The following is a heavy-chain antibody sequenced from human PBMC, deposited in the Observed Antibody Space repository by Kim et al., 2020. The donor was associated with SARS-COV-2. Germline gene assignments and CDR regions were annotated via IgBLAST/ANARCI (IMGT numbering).Heavy chain of an antibody. CDR2: IKQDGSEK. V-gene: IGHV3-7*01. J-gene: IGHJ5*02. D-gene: IGHD3-10*01. CDR1: GFTFSSYW. CDR3: ARDRREYYYGSGSYREYSWFDP. Sequence: GGSLRLSCAASGFTFSSYWMSWVRQAPGKGLEWVANIKQDGSEKYYVDSVKGRFTISRGNAKNSLYLQMNSLRAEDTAVYYCARDRREYYYGSGSYREYSWFDPWGQGTLVTVSS.